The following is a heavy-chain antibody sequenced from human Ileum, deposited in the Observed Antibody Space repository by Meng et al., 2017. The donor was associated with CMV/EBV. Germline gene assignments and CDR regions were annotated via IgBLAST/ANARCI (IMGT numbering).Heavy chain of an antibody. CDR3: ARPLWLSSHDEDY. Sequence: KVSCKVSGYNFADFWIGWVRQVPGKGLEWMGVIYPGDSESRYSPSFRGQVTISADKSFSTAYLQWSSLKASDTAIYYCARPLWLSSHDEDYCGQAIL. CDR2: IYPGDSES. D-gene: IGHD3-16*02. V-gene: IGHV5-51*01. J-gene: IGHJ4*02. CDR1: GYNFADFW.